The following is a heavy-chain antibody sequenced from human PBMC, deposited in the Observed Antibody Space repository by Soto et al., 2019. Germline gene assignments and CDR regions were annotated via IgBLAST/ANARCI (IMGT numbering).Heavy chain of an antibody. CDR3: ARESGENWTYEAH. CDR2: ITVNGIT. CDR1: GAYVSDFS. V-gene: IGHV4-4*07. J-gene: IGHJ1*01. Sequence: QVQQLESGPGLVKPWDTLSLTCTVSGAYVSDFSWSWIRQPAGKGLEWIGRITVNGITQYTPSFRSRVTMSMDTSRNPFSLKLPSATAADTALYYCARESGENWTYEAHWGQGTLVTVAS. D-gene: IGHD1-7*01.